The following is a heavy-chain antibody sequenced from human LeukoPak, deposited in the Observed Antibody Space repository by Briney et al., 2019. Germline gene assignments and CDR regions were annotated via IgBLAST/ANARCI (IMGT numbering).Heavy chain of an antibody. CDR2: ISSSSSYI. CDR1: GFTFSSYS. Sequence: TGGSLRLSCAASGFTFSSYSMNWVRQAPGKGLEWVSSISSSSSYIYYADSVKGRFTISRDNAKNSLYLQMNSLRAEDTAVYYCAREGTLTYYYDSSGYYYKAPLDYWGQGTLVTVSS. D-gene: IGHD3-22*01. V-gene: IGHV3-21*01. CDR3: AREGTLTYYYDSSGYYYKAPLDY. J-gene: IGHJ4*02.